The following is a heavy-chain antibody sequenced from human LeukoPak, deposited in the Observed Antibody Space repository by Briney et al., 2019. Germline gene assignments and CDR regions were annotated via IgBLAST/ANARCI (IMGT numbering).Heavy chain of an antibody. V-gene: IGHV4-59*12. CDR1: GGSISSYH. J-gene: IGHJ6*03. CDR2: IYYSGST. D-gene: IGHD3-9*01. Sequence: PSETLSLTCTVSGGSISSYHWSWIRQPPGKGLEWIGYIYYSGSTNYKPSLKSRVTISVDASKNQFSLKLASVTAADTAVYYCAREESDWSSLGYYYHYMDVWGKGTTVTISS. CDR3: AREESDWSSLGYYYHYMDV.